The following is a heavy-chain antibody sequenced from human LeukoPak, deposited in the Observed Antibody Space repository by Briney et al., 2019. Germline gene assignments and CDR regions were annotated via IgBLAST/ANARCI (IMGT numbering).Heavy chain of an antibody. CDR1: GFTFRSYA. CDR2: ISYDGSNK. J-gene: IGHJ5*02. CDR3: ARDSKGYCSSTSCYGNWFDP. D-gene: IGHD2-2*01. V-gene: IGHV3-30*04. Sequence: GRSLRLSCAASGFTFRSYAMHWVRQAPGKGLEWVAVISYDGSNKYYADYEKGRFTISRDNSKNTLYLQMNSLRAEDTAVYYCARDSKGYCSSTSCYGNWFDPWGQGTLVTVSS.